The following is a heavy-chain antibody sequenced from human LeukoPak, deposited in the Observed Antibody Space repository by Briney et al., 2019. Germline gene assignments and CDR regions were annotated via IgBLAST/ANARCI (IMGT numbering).Heavy chain of an antibody. D-gene: IGHD3-16*01. CDR1: GGSISSFY. CDR2: IYYSGST. Sequence: SETLSLTCTVSGGSISSFYWSWIRQPPGKGLEWIGYIYYSGSTNYNPSLKSRVTISLDTSKNQFSLKLSSVTAADTAVYYCAVGATHYYMDVWGKGTTVTVSS. CDR3: AVGATHYYMDV. J-gene: IGHJ6*03. V-gene: IGHV4-59*08.